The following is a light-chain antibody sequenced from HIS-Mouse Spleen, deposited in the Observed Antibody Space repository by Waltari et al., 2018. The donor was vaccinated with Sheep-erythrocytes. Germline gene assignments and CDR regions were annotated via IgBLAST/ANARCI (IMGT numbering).Light chain of an antibody. CDR1: SSDAGGYNY. Sequence: SPLTQPRSVSGSPGQSVTFPCTETSSDAGGYNYVSWYQQHPGKAPKPMIYDVSNRPSGVPDLFSGSKSGNTASLTISGLQAEDEADYYCCSYAGSYNHVFATGTKVTVL. CDR2: DVS. J-gene: IGLJ1*01. V-gene: IGLV2-11*01. CDR3: CSYAGSYNHV.